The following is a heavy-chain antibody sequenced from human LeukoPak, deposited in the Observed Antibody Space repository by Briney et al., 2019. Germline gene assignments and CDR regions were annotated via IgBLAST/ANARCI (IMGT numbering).Heavy chain of an antibody. CDR3: ASIPDPYGSGSYYPV. D-gene: IGHD3-10*01. CDR2: IYYSGST. V-gene: IGHV4-59*08. Sequence: GSLRLSCAASGFTFSSYAMSWIRQPPGKGLEWIGYIYYSGSTNYNPSLKSRVTISVDTSKNQFSLKLSSVTAADTAVYYCASIPDPYGSGSYYPVWGQGTLVTVSS. CDR1: GFTFSSYA. J-gene: IGHJ4*02.